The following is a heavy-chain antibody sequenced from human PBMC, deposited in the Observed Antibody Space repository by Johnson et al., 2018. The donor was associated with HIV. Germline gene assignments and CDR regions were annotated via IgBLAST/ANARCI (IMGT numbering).Heavy chain of an antibody. D-gene: IGHD3-22*01. CDR2: ISYDGSNK. J-gene: IGHJ3*02. V-gene: IGHV3-30-3*01. CDR1: GFTVSSNY. CDR3: ARDATDYYDSSGYHDAFDI. Sequence: QVQLVESGGGLVQPGGSLRLSCAASGFTVSSNYMTWVRQAPGKGLEWVAVISYDGSNKYYADSVKGRLTISRDNYKNTLYLQMNSLRAEDTAVYYCARDATDYYDSSGYHDAFDIWGQGTMVTVSA.